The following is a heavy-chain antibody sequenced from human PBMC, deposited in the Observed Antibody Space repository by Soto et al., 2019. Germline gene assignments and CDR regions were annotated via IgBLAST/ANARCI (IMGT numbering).Heavy chain of an antibody. CDR3: AKDLRLWSKDYYYYGMDV. CDR2: ISYDGSKE. V-gene: IGHV3-30*18. D-gene: IGHD5-18*01. Sequence: QVQLVESGGGVVQPGRSLRLSCAASGFTFSSYGMHWVRQAPGKGLEWVEVISYDGSKEFYADPVKGRFTLSRDNSKNTLYLKMNSLRAEDTAGYYCAKDLRLWSKDYYYYGMDVWGQGTTVTVSS. CDR1: GFTFSSYG. J-gene: IGHJ6*02.